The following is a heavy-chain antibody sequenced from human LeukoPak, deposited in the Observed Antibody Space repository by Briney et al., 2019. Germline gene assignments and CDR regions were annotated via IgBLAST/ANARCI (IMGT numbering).Heavy chain of an antibody. Sequence: PSETLSLTCTVSGDSISSNYWTWIRQPPGKGLECIGYPYYSGSTNYNPSLKSRVTISVDTSKNQFSLKLSSVTAADTAVYYCARARNEYYFDYWGQGTLVTVSS. CDR3: ARARNEYYFDY. CDR2: PYYSGST. J-gene: IGHJ4*02. V-gene: IGHV4-59*01. D-gene: IGHD2-8*01. CDR1: GDSISSNY.